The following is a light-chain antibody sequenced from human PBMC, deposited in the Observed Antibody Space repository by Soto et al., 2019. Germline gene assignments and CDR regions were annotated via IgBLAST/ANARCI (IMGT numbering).Light chain of an antibody. CDR3: AIWDDSLSDYWV. CDR2: DNN. CDR1: SSNIGTGYD. Sequence: QAVVTQPPSVSGAPGQRVTISCAGSSSNIGTGYDVHWYRQLPGTAPKLLIYDNNNRPSGVPDRFSGSKSGTSVSLAITGLQAEDEADYYCAIWDDSLSDYWVFGGGTKLTVL. V-gene: IGLV1-40*01. J-gene: IGLJ3*02.